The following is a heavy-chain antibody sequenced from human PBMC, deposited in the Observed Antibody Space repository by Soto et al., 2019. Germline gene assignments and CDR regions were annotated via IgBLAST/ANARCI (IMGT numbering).Heavy chain of an antibody. CDR1: GGSISSYY. Sequence: SETLSLTCTVSGGSISSYYWSWIRQPPGKGLEWIGFIYYTGSTSCNPPLKSRVTLSVDTAKNQFSLKLSSVTAADTAVYFCARYTGTYYVYWGQGTLVTVSS. CDR3: ARYTGTYYVY. CDR2: IYYTGST. J-gene: IGHJ4*02. V-gene: IGHV4-59*01. D-gene: IGHD1-26*01.